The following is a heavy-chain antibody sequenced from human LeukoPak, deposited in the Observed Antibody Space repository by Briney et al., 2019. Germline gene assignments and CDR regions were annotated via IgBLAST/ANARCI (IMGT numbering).Heavy chain of an antibody. D-gene: IGHD3-10*01. J-gene: IGHJ6*02. CDR3: ARDRVTNSYDYYGLHV. Sequence: GGSLRLSCAASGFTFSSYWMNWARQAPGGGRGWGARINHKGNVNNYVESGRGGFTLSRDNAKNSLYLQMSNLRAEDTPVYFCARDRVTNSYDYYGLHVWGQGTTVSVSS. CDR1: GFTFSSYW. V-gene: IGHV3-7*03. CDR2: INHKGNVN.